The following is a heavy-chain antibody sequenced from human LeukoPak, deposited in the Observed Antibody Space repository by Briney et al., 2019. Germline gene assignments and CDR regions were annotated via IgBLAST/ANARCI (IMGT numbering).Heavy chain of an antibody. Sequence: PGGSLRLSCAASGFTFCDYYMRWMPQAPGEGLEGVLYISSRGSNIYYTDSVKGRFTISRDNAKNSLYLQMNRLKAEDTAVYYCAREGTYYYDSSGYLGWFDPWGQGTLVTVSS. CDR3: AREGTYYYDSSGYLGWFDP. J-gene: IGHJ5*02. CDR1: GFTFCDYY. V-gene: IGHV3-11*01. CDR2: ISSRGSNI. D-gene: IGHD3-22*01.